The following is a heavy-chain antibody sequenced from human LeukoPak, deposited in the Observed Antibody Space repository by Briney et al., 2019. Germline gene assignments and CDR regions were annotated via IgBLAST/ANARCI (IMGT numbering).Heavy chain of an antibody. D-gene: IGHD2-15*01. V-gene: IGHV4-39*01. CDR3: ARHLSRSGGKPGRSLDY. CDR1: GGSISSSSYY. J-gene: IGHJ4*02. CDR2: IYYSGST. Sequence: PSETLSLTCTVSGGSISSSSYYWGWIRQPPGKGLEWIGSIYYSGSTYYNPSLKSRVTISVDTSKNQFSLKLSSVTAADTAVYYCARHLSRSGGKPGRSLDYWGQGTLVTVSS.